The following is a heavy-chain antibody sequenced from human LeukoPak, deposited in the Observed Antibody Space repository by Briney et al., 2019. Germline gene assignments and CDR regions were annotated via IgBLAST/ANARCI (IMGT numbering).Heavy chain of an antibody. J-gene: IGHJ4*02. V-gene: IGHV4-34*01. D-gene: IGHD3-9*01. CDR1: GGSFSGYY. CDR3: AGPRYFDFDY. CDR2: INHSGST. Sequence: PSETLSLTCAVYGGSFSGYYWSWIRQPPGKGLEWIGEINHSGSTNYNPSLKSRVTISVDTSKNQFSLKLSSVTGADTAVYYCAGPRYFDFDYWGQGTLVTVSS.